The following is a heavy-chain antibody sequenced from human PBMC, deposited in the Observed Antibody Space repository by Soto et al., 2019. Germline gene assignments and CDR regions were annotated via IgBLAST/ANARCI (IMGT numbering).Heavy chain of an antibody. V-gene: IGHV4-59*01. CDR2: IDYSGST. CDR1: GGSISRYY. J-gene: IGHJ3*02. CDR3: ARVWVCACDS. D-gene: IGHD6-13*01. Sequence: QVQLQESGPGLVKPSETLSLTCTVPGGSISRYYWSWIRQPPGKGLEWIGYIDYSGSTNYNPSLKSRVTIAVDTSKNQFSLKLSSVNAADTDVYYCARVWVCACDSWGQVTMVSVSS.